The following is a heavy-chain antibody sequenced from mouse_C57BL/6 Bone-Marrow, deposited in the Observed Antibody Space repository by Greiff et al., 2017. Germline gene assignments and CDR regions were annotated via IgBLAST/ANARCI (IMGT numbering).Heavy chain of an antibody. J-gene: IGHJ2*01. V-gene: IGHV1-4*01. CDR2: INPSSGYT. CDR1: GYTFTSYT. CDR3: ARLASNYVGYYFDY. Sequence: QVQLKQSGAELARPGASVKMSCKASGYTFTSYTMHWVNQRPGQGLEWIGYINPSSGYTKNNQKLKYKATLTVDKSSSKAYMQLSRLTSADSAVYYCARLASNYVGYYFDYWGKGTTLTVSS. D-gene: IGHD2-5*01.